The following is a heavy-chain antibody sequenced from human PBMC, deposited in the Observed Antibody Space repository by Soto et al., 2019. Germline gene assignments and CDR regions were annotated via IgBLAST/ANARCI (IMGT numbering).Heavy chain of an antibody. D-gene: IGHD3-9*01. CDR3: LSGLSGYYGPEYSQY. CDR1: GGSIRSTGFH. J-gene: IGHJ1*01. V-gene: IGHV4-31*03. CDR2: IYYSGGT. Sequence: SETLSLTCTVSGGSIRSTGFHWSWIRQHPGKGLEWIGYIYYSGGTNYNPSLLSRVTISADTSKNQFSLHLTSVTAADTAVYYCLSGLSGYYGPEYSQYWGQSTPVSV.